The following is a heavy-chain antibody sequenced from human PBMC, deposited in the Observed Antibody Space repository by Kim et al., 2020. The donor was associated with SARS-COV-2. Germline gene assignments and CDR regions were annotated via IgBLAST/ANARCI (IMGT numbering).Heavy chain of an antibody. J-gene: IGHJ4*02. CDR3: TRGAEHWSGYYDY. Sequence: GGSLRLSCAASGFAFSDSAMHWVRQASGKGLEWVGRIRSKANNYAPAYAASVKGRFTISRDDSQNTAYLQMNSLETEDTAVYYCTRGAEHWSGYYDYWGQGTLVNVSS. CDR2: IRSKANNYAP. D-gene: IGHD3-3*01. CDR1: GFAFSDSA. V-gene: IGHV3-73*01.